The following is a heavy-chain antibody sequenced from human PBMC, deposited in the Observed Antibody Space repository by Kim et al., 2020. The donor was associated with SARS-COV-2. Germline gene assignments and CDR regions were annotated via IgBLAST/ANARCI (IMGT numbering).Heavy chain of an antibody. CDR3: ARGDT. Sequence: NEEGTEPYYVDSMRGRFTLSRDNAKKSLYLQMNGLRAEDTAMYYCARGDTWGQGALVTVSS. CDR2: NEEGTEP. V-gene: IGHV3-7*01. J-gene: IGHJ4*02. D-gene: IGHD2-21*02.